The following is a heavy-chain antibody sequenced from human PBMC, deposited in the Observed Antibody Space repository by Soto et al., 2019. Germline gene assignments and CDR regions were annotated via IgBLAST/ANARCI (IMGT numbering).Heavy chain of an antibody. Sequence: GGSLRLSCAASGFTFSSYEMHWVREAPGKGLEWVSYISSSGSTIYYADSVKGRFTISRDNAKNSLYLQMNSLRAEDTAVYYCARAYCGGDCYPAVYYGMDVWGQGTTVTVSS. J-gene: IGHJ6*02. CDR1: GFTFSSYE. CDR2: ISSSGSTI. D-gene: IGHD2-21*02. V-gene: IGHV3-48*03. CDR3: ARAYCGGDCYPAVYYGMDV.